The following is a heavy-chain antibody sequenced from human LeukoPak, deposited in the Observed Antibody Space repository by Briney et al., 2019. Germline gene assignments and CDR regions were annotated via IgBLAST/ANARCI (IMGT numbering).Heavy chain of an antibody. J-gene: IGHJ4*02. Sequence: PGGSLRLSCAASGFTFSSYAMSWVRQAPGKGLEWVSSISASGGSTYYADSVKGRSTISRDNSKNTLYLQMNSLRAEDTAVYYCAKGPPRIVVVPAAIGGDYWGQGTLVTVSS. D-gene: IGHD2-2*01. V-gene: IGHV3-23*01. CDR3: AKGPPRIVVVPAAIGGDY. CDR2: ISASGGST. CDR1: GFTFSSYA.